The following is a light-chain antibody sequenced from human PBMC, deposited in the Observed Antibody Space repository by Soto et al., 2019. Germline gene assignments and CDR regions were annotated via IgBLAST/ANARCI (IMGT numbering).Light chain of an antibody. CDR1: SSDVGGYNY. Sequence: QSVLTQPASVSGSPGQSITISCTGTSSDVGGYNYVSWYQQYPDKAPKLMIYEVSNRPSGVSNRFSGSKSGNTASLTISGLQAEDEADYYCSSYTSSSTVFGGGTKLTVL. CDR3: SSYTSSSTV. CDR2: EVS. V-gene: IGLV2-14*01. J-gene: IGLJ3*02.